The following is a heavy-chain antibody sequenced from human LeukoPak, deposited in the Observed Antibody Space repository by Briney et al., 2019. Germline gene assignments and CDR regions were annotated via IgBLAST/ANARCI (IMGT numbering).Heavy chain of an antibody. V-gene: IGHV1-18*01. Sequence: ASVKVSCKASGYTFTSYGISWVRQAPGQGLEWMGWISAYNGNTNYAQKLQGRVTMTTDTSTSTAYMELRSLRSDDTAVYYCARELGGLWFGELLSSLYYYYGMDVWGQGTTVTVSS. CDR1: GYTFTSYG. D-gene: IGHD3-10*01. J-gene: IGHJ6*02. CDR3: ARELGGLWFGELLSSLYYYYGMDV. CDR2: ISAYNGNT.